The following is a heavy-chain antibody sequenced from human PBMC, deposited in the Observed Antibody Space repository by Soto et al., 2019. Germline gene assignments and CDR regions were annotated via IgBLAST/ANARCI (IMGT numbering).Heavy chain of an antibody. CDR3: ARGGDSSSWYERVAYFDY. V-gene: IGHV4-59*01. J-gene: IGHJ4*02. D-gene: IGHD6-13*01. CDR2: IYYSVST. CDR1: GGSISSYY. Sequence: PSETLSLTCTVSGGSISSYYWSWIRQPPGKGLEWIGYIYYSVSTNYNPSLKSRVTVSINTSKNQFSLKLSSVTAADTAVYYCARGGDSSSWYERVAYFDYWGQGTLVTVSS.